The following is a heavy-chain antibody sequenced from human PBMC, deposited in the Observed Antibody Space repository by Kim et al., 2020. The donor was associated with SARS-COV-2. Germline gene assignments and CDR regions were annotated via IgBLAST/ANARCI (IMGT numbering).Heavy chain of an antibody. Sequence: ASVKVSCKASGYTFTSYAMNWVRQAPGQGLEWMGWINTNTGNPTYAQGFTGRFVFSLDTSVSTAYLQISSLKAEDTAVYYCARSYYNEADYYYYGMDVWGQGTTVTVSS. CDR1: GYTFTSYA. V-gene: IGHV7-4-1*02. J-gene: IGHJ6*02. CDR2: INTNTGNP. D-gene: IGHD3-10*01. CDR3: ARSYYNEADYYYYGMDV.